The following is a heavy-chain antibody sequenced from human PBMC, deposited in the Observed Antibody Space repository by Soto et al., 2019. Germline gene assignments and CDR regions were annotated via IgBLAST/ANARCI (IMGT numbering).Heavy chain of an antibody. J-gene: IGHJ4*02. Sequence: GGSLRLSCAASGFTFSSHGMRWLRQAPGKGLEWVTVISHDGYNEYYADSVKGRFTISRDNSKNTLYLQMNSLRAEDTAVYYCAKERMEQYQLLPFFDYWGQGTQVTVSS. CDR3: AKERMEQYQLLPFFDY. CDR2: ISHDGYNE. V-gene: IGHV3-30*18. CDR1: GFTFSSHG. D-gene: IGHD2-2*01.